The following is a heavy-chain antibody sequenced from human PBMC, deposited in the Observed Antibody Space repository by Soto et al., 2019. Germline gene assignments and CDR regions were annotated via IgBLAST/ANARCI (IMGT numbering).Heavy chain of an antibody. Sequence: EVQLVESGGGLVQPGGSLRLSCAASGFTFSSYWMSWVRQAPGKGLEWVANIKQDGSEKYYVDSVKGRFTISRDNAKNSLYLQMNSLRAEDTAVYYCAGEDSSGWYGVDYWGQGTLVTVSS. D-gene: IGHD6-19*01. CDR1: GFTFSSYW. CDR2: IKQDGSEK. V-gene: IGHV3-7*01. CDR3: AGEDSSGWYGVDY. J-gene: IGHJ4*02.